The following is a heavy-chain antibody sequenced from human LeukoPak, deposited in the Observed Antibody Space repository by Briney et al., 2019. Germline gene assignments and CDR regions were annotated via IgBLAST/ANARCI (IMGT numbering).Heavy chain of an antibody. V-gene: IGHV1-46*01. Sequence: ASVKVSCKASVYTYTSYYMNWERQAPGQGLEWMGIINPSGGSTSYAQKFQGRVTLTRDTSTSTVYMELSSLRSDDTAVYYCARASGGNWNYWGQGTLVTVSS. D-gene: IGHD1-20*01. J-gene: IGHJ4*02. CDR2: INPSGGST. CDR3: ARASGGNWNY. CDR1: VYTYTSYY.